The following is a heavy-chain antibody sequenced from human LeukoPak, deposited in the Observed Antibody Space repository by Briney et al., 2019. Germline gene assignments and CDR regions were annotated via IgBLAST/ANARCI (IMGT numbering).Heavy chain of an antibody. CDR1: GGSISSYY. D-gene: IGHD3-9*01. V-gene: IGHV4-59*08. CDR3: ASRAAAYYDILTGSEDYYFDY. CDR2: IYYSGST. Sequence: PSETLSLTCTVSGGSISSYYWSWIRQPPGKGLEWIGYIYYSGSTNYNPSLKSRVTISVDTSKNQFSLKLSSVTAADTAGYYCASRAAAYYDILTGSEDYYFDYWGQGTLVTVSS. J-gene: IGHJ4*02.